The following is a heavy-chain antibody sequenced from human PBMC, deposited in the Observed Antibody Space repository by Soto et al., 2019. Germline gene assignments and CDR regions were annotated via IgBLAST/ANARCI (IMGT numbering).Heavy chain of an antibody. CDR1: GFTVSNSY. J-gene: IGHJ4*02. D-gene: IGHD3-10*01. V-gene: IGHV3-66*01. CDR2: IYSGGST. Sequence: EVQVVESGGGLVQSGGSLTLSCAASGFTVSNSYISWIRKAPGKGLEWVSAIYSGGSTYYADSVKGRFTISRDNSRNTLYLQMNSLRAEDTAVYFCARCDGSATYCFFFAYWGQGTPVTVSS. CDR3: ARCDGSATYCFFFAY.